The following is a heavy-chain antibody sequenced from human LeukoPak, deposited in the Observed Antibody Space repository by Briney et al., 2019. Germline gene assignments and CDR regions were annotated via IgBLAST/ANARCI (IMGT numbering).Heavy chain of an antibody. CDR1: GYTFTNYD. CDR3: ARCSSYGQYYYYYYGMDV. D-gene: IGHD5-18*01. J-gene: IGHJ6*02. CDR2: ISAYNGNT. V-gene: IGHV1-18*01. Sequence: GASVKVPCKASGYTFTNYDINWVRQAPGQGLEWMGWISAYNGNTNYAQKLQGRVTMTTDTSTSTAYMELRSLRSDDTAVYYCARCSSYGQYYYYYYGMDVWGQGTTVTVSS.